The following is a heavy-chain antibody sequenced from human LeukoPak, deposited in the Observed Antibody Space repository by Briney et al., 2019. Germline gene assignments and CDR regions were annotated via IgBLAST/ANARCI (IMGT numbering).Heavy chain of an antibody. CDR1: GFTFSSYA. Sequence: AGGSLRLSCAASGFTFSSYAMSWVRQAPGKGLEWVSGISSSGFSTYYADSVKGRFTISRDNSKNTVYLQMNSLGVEDTAVYYCARDRRLWNMDVWGTGTTVTISS. V-gene: IGHV3-23*01. J-gene: IGHJ6*03. CDR2: ISSSGFST. D-gene: IGHD4/OR15-4a*01. CDR3: ARDRRLWNMDV.